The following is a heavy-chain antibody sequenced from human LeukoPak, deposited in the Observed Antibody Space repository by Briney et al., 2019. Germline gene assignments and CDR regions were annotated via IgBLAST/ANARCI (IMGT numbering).Heavy chain of an antibody. CDR3: AKGLGSSMDV. D-gene: IGHD3-10*01. V-gene: IGHV3-30*02. CDR2: IRYDGSNK. J-gene: IGHJ6*03. Sequence: PGGSLRLSCAASGFTFSSYGTHWVRQAPGKGLEWVAFIRYDGSNKYYADSVKGRFTISRDSSKNTLYLQMNSLRAEDTAVYYCAKGLGSSMDVWGKGTTVTVSS. CDR1: GFTFSSYG.